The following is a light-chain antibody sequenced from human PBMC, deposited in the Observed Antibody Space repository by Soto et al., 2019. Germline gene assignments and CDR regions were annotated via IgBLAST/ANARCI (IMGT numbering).Light chain of an antibody. CDR3: QRCNSAPWT. Sequence: DIQLTQSPSFLSASVGDRVTISCRASQGISDYLAWYQQKPGKAPKLLIYGASTLQSGVPSRFSGSASGTEFTLTISSLQPEDFATYYCQRCNSAPWTFGQGTKVEIK. V-gene: IGKV1-9*01. CDR2: GAS. J-gene: IGKJ1*01. CDR1: QGISDY.